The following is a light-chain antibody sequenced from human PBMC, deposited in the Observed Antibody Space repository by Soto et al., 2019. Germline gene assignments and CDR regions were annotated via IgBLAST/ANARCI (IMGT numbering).Light chain of an antibody. V-gene: IGKV1-5*03. CDR2: KAS. CDR3: QQYNSYST. CDR1: QSISTW. Sequence: DIQMTQSPSTLSASVGDRVTITCRASQSISTWLAWYQQKPGKAPKLLISKASSLESGVPSRFSGSGSGTEFTLTINSLQPDDFATYYCQQYNSYSTFGQGTKLEIK. J-gene: IGKJ2*01.